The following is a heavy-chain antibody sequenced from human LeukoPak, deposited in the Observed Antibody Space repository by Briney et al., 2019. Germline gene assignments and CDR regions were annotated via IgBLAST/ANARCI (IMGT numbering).Heavy chain of an antibody. V-gene: IGHV1-24*01. CDR2: FDPENGDT. Sequence: ASVKVSCKVSGYTLTELSIHWVRQAPGKGLEWMGGFDPENGDTIYAQKFQGRVTMTRNTSINTAYLELSSLRSDDTAVYFCARGVGGLGNMDVWGEGTTVIVSS. CDR3: ARGVGGLGNMDV. D-gene: IGHD3-16*01. J-gene: IGHJ6*03. CDR1: GYTLTELS.